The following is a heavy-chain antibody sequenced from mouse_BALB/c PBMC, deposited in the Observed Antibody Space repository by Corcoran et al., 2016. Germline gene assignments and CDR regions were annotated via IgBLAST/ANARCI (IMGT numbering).Heavy chain of an antibody. CDR1: VYSITSGYY. J-gene: IGHJ1*01. CDR3: ARWGLLRGWYFDV. D-gene: IGHD2-3*01. CDR2: ISYDGSN. Sequence: DVQLQESGPGLVTPSQSLSLTCSVTVYSITSGYYWNWILQFPGNKLEWMGYISYDGSNNYNPSPKNRISITRDTSKNQFFLKLNSVTTEDTATYYCARWGLLRGWYFDVWGAGTTVTVSS. V-gene: IGHV3-6*02.